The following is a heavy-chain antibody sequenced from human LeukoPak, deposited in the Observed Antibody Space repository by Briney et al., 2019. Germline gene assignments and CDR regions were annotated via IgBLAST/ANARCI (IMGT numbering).Heavy chain of an antibody. CDR2: ISSNGGST. D-gene: IGHD4-4*01. Sequence: GGSLRLSCAASGFTFSSYAMHWVRQAPGKGLEYVSAISSNGGSTYYANSVKGRFTISRDNSKNTLYLQMGSLRAEDTAVYYCARDGGYSNYANSMDVWGQGTTVTVSS. CDR3: ARDGGYSNYANSMDV. V-gene: IGHV3-64*01. J-gene: IGHJ6*02. CDR1: GFTFSSYA.